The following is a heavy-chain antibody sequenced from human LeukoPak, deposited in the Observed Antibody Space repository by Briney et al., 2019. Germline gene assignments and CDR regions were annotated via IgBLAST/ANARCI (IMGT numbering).Heavy chain of an antibody. D-gene: IGHD4-23*01. CDR1: GGSISSSSYY. CDR3: PRAPSRPETTVGTPVKGRYFDY. Sequence: SETLSLTCTVSGGSISSSSYYWGWIRQPPGRGLEWIGEINHSGSTNYNPSLKSRVTISVDTSKNQFSLKLSSVTAADTAVYYCPRAPSRPETTVGTPVKGRYFDYWGQGTLVTVSS. J-gene: IGHJ4*02. CDR2: INHSGST. V-gene: IGHV4-39*07.